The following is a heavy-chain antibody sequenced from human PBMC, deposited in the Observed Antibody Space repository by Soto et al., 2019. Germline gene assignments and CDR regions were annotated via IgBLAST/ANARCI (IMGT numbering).Heavy chain of an antibody. CDR1: GFTFSSYA. D-gene: IGHD4-4*01. CDR3: AKLCSYSNPRPIDY. V-gene: IGHV3-23*01. Sequence: GGSLRLSCAASGFTFSSYAMSWVRQAPGKGLEWVSAISGSGGSTYYADSVKGRFTISRDNSKNTLYPQMNSLRAEDTAVYYCAKLCSYSNPRPIDYWGQGTLVTVSS. CDR2: ISGSGGST. J-gene: IGHJ4*02.